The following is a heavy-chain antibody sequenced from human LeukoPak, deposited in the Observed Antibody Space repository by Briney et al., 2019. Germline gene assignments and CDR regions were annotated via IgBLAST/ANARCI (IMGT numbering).Heavy chain of an antibody. CDR2: ISYSGSI. J-gene: IGHJ4*02. CDR3: ARAKIVVVPAAMDNTHESLEYTHYFDY. V-gene: IGHV4-59*08. Sequence: SETLSLTCTVSGGSISSYYRSWIRQPPGKGLEWIGYISYSGSINYNPSLKSRVTISVDTSKNQFSLKLSSVTAADTAVYYCARAKIVVVPAAMDNTHESLEYTHYFDYWGQGTLVTVSS. D-gene: IGHD2-2*01. CDR1: GGSISSYY.